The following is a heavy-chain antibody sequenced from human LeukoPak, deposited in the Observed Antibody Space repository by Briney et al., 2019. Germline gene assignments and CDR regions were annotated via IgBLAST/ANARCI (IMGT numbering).Heavy chain of an antibody. CDR1: GYTFTSYA. CDR2: VNAGNGNT. Sequence: ASVKVSCKASGYTFTSYAMHWVRQAPGQRLEWMGWVNAGNGNTKYSQKFQGRVTITRDTSASTAYMELSSLRSEDTAVYYCAREDYDFWSGYFNWGQGTLVTVSS. V-gene: IGHV1-3*01. CDR3: AREDYDFWSGYFN. D-gene: IGHD3-3*01. J-gene: IGHJ4*02.